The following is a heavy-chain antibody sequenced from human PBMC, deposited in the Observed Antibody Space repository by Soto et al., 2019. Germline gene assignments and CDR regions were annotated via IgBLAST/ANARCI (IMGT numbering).Heavy chain of an antibody. CDR3: AKDRGVRRFAYYFDY. Sequence: GGSLRLSCAASGFTFSSYAMSWVRQAPGKGLEWVSAISGSGGSTYYADSVKGRFTISRDNSKNTLYLQMNSLRAEDTAVYYCAKDRGVRRFAYYFDYWGQGTLVTVSS. CDR2: ISGSGGST. V-gene: IGHV3-23*01. D-gene: IGHD3-10*01. J-gene: IGHJ4*02. CDR1: GFTFSSYA.